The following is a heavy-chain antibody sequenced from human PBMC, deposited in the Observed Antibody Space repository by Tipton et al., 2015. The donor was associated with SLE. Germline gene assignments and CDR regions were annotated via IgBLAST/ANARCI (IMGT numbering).Heavy chain of an antibody. V-gene: IGHV4-38-2*01. CDR2: IYHTGST. CDR1: GYSIISGYF. CDR3: ARDSPTVAGTFDS. Sequence: TLSLTCAVSGYSIISGYFWGWIRQPPGRGLEWIGNIYHTGSTYYNPSLRSRAAMSVDTSKSHFSLKLTSVTAADSAVYYCARDSPTVAGTFDSWGQGTLVIVSA. J-gene: IGHJ4*02. D-gene: IGHD6-19*01.